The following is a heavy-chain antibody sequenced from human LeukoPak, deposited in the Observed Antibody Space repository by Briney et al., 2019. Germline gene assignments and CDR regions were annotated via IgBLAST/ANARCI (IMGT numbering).Heavy chain of an antibody. V-gene: IGHV4-61*08. CDR1: GGSISSGGYY. CDR3: ARGPRSGYDPLPIDY. D-gene: IGHD5-12*01. Sequence: SETLTLTCTVSGGSISSGGYYWSWIRQPPGKGLEWIGYIYYSGSTNYNPSLKSRVTISVDTSKNQFSLKLSSVTAADTAVYYCARGPRSGYDPLPIDYWGQGTLVTVSS. CDR2: IYYSGST. J-gene: IGHJ4*02.